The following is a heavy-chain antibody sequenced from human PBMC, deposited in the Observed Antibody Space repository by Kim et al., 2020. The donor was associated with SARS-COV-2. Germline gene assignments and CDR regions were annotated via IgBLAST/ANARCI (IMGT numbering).Heavy chain of an antibody. Sequence: KGRFTISRDDSKSIAYLQMNSLKTEDTAVYYCTRDKDYYDSSGYYGTFDYWGQGTLVTVSS. J-gene: IGHJ4*02. D-gene: IGHD3-22*01. CDR3: TRDKDYYDSSGYYGTFDY. V-gene: IGHV3-49*02.